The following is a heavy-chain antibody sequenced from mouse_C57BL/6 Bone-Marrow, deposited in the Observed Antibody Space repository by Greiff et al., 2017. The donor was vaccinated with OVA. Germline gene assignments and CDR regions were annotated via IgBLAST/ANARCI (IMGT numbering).Heavy chain of an antibody. CDR3: ARHGSSSYYAMDY. D-gene: IGHD1-1*01. CDR1: EYEFPSHD. Sequence: VQLQQSGGGLVQPGESLKLSCESNEYEFPSHDMSWVRKTPEKRLELVAAINSDGGSTYYPDTMEGRFIISRDNTKKTLYLQMSSLRSEDTAVYYCARHGSSSYYAMDYWGQGTSVTVSS. J-gene: IGHJ4*01. V-gene: IGHV5-2*01. CDR2: INSDGGST.